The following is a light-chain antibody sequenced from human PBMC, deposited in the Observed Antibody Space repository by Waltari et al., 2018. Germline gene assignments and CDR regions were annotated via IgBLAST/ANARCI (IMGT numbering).Light chain of an antibody. Sequence: DIVMTQTPLSLPVTPGEPAPISCRSSQSLLHSNGNTYLYWYLQKPGQPPQLLVYRVSNRFSGVPDRFSGSGSCTDFTLKISRVEAEDVGVYFCMQSLQSPYSFGQGTKVDIK. J-gene: IGKJ2*03. CDR3: MQSLQSPYS. CDR1: QSLLHSNGNTY. V-gene: IGKV2D-29*01. CDR2: RVS.